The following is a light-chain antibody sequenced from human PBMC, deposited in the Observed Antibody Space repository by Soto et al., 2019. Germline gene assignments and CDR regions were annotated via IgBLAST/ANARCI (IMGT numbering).Light chain of an antibody. V-gene: IGKV3-15*01. CDR2: LAS. Sequence: EIVMTQSPATLSVSPGEKATLSCRASQTVSNNLAWYQQKPGQAPRLLIYLASTRPTGIPARFSGSGSGTEFTLTISSLQSEDFAVYYCQQYNKWPLTFGGGTKVETK. CDR3: QQYNKWPLT. J-gene: IGKJ4*01. CDR1: QTVSNN.